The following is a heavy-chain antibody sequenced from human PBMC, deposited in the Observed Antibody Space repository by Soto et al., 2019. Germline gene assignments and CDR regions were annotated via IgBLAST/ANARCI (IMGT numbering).Heavy chain of an antibody. V-gene: IGHV1-69*13. Sequence: SVKVSCKASGGTFSSYAISWVRQAPGQGXEWMGGIIPIFGTANYAQKFQGRVTITADESTSTAYMELSSLRSEDTAVYYCARDLTGYCSGGSCYGGYYYGMDVWGQGTTVTVSS. CDR2: IIPIFGTA. D-gene: IGHD2-15*01. CDR1: GGTFSSYA. CDR3: ARDLTGYCSGGSCYGGYYYGMDV. J-gene: IGHJ6*02.